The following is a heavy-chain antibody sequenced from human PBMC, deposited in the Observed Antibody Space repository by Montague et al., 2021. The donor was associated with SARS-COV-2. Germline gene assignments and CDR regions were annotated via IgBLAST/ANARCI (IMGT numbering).Heavy chain of an antibody. CDR1: GDSISSYY. V-gene: IGHV4-59*08. D-gene: IGHD5-18*01. CDR2: IYYSGST. J-gene: IGHJ4*02. Sequence: SETLSLTCTVSGDSISSYYWSWIWQSPGKGLEWIGYIYYSGSTNYNPSLKSRVTISVDTSKNQFSLKLRSVTAADTAVYYCARGQLWFDYWGQGTLVTVSS. CDR3: ARGQLWFDY.